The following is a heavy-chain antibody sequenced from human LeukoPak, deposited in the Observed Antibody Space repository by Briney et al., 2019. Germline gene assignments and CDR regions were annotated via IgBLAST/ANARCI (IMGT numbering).Heavy chain of an antibody. CDR1: GGSISSYY. CDR3: ARVKNYYDSSGYYWFDP. Sequence: SETLSLTCTVSGGSISSYYWSWVRQPPGKGLEWIGYIYYSGSYNYNPSLKSRLTISLDTSKKQFSLKLSSGTTADTTVEYCARVKNYYDSSGYYWFDPWGQGTLVTVSS. J-gene: IGHJ5*02. V-gene: IGHV4-59*01. D-gene: IGHD3-22*01. CDR2: IYYSGSY.